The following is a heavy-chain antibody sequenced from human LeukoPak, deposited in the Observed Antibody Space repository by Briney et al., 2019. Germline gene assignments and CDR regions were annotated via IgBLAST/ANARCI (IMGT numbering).Heavy chain of an antibody. CDR3: PRDNYDTGGYYLD. CDR1: GLNLNSHE. J-gene: IGHJ4*02. V-gene: IGHV3-48*03. Sequence: GGSLRLYCPAAGLNLNSHEMNWVRQAKGQGLNWDSYISSGGDTTYYADSVKGRLTISRDNAKNSLYLQMNSLTTEDQSLYYRPRDNYDTGGYYLDWGQGTLVTVCS. CDR2: ISSGGDTT. D-gene: IGHD3-22*01.